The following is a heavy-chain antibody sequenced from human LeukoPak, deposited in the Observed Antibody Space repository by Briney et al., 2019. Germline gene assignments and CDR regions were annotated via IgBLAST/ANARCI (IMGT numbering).Heavy chain of an antibody. J-gene: IGHJ4*02. Sequence: PGGSLRLSCAASGFTFSSYAMHWVRQAPGKGLEWVAVISYDGSNKYYADSVKGRFTISRDNSKNTLYLQMNSLRAEDTAVYHCARDTYYYDSSGYFGYWGQGTLVTVSS. V-gene: IGHV3-30-3*01. CDR2: ISYDGSNK. D-gene: IGHD3-22*01. CDR1: GFTFSSYA. CDR3: ARDTYYYDSSGYFGY.